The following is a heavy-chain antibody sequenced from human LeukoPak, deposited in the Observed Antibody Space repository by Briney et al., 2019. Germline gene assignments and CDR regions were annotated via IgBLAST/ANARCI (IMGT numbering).Heavy chain of an antibody. V-gene: IGHV3-11*04. CDR1: GFTLSDYY. Sequence: GGSLRLSCAASGFTLSDYYMSWIRQAPGKGLEWVSYISSSGSTIYYADSVKGRFTISRDNAKNSLYLQMNSLRAEDTAVYYCARVFRSSGWRHFDYWGQGTLVTVSS. CDR3: ARVFRSSGWRHFDY. J-gene: IGHJ4*02. CDR2: ISSSGSTI. D-gene: IGHD6-19*01.